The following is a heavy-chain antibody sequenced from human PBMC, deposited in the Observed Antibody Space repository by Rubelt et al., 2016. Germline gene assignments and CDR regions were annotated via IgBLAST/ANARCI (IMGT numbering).Heavy chain of an antibody. CDR2: IYYSGST. V-gene: IGHV4-39*07. Sequence: QVQLQESGPGLVKPSQTLSLTCTVSGGSISSGGYYWGWIRQPPGKGLEWIGSIYYSGSTYYNPSPKSRVTISVDTSKNQFSLKLSSVTAADTAVYYCARDRGYSTVNADYWGQGTLVTVSS. CDR3: ARDRGYSTVNADY. J-gene: IGHJ4*02. D-gene: IGHD4-11*01. CDR1: GGSISSGGYY.